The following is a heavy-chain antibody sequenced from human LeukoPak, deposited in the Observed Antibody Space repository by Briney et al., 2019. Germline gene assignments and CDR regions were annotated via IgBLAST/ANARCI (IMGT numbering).Heavy chain of an antibody. D-gene: IGHD6-13*01. Sequence: PSETLSLTCAVSGGSISSSNWWSWVRQPPGKGLEWIGEIYHSGSTNYNPSLKSRVTISVDKSKNQFSLKLSSVTAADTAVYYCARDRAIAAAGTSRWFDPWGQGTLVTVSS. J-gene: IGHJ5*02. CDR1: GGSISSSNW. CDR2: IYHSGST. V-gene: IGHV4-4*02. CDR3: ARDRAIAAAGTSRWFDP.